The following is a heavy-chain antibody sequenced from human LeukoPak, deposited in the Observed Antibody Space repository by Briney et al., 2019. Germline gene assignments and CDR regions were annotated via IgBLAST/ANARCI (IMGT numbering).Heavy chain of an antibody. CDR2: ISGSGGST. V-gene: IGHV3-23*01. J-gene: IGHJ4*02. Sequence: GGSLRLSCAASGFTFSSYAMSWVRQAPGKGLEWVSAISGSGGSTYYADSVKGRFTISRDNSKNTLYLQMNSLRAEDTAVYYCAKDNFHYYDSSGYYPYWGQGTLVTVSS. CDR3: AKDNFHYYDSSGYYPY. D-gene: IGHD3-22*01. CDR1: GFTFSSYA.